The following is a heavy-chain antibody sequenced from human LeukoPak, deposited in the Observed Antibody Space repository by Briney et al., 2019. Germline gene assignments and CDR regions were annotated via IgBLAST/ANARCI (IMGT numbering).Heavy chain of an antibody. D-gene: IGHD3-10*01. CDR1: GGSISSYY. CDR2: IYYSGST. J-gene: IGHJ6*02. CDR3: ARHGYLFGSYYGMDV. V-gene: IGHV4-59*08. Sequence: PSETLSLTCTVSGGSISSYYWSWIRQPPGKGLEWIGYIYYSGSTNYNPSLKSRVTISVDTSKNQFSLKLSSVTAADTAVYYCARHGYLFGSYYGMDVWGQGTTVTVS.